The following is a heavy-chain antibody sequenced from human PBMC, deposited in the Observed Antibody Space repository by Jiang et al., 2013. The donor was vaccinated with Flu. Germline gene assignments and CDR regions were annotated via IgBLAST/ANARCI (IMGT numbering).Heavy chain of an antibody. CDR2: IRSTTNNYAT. J-gene: IGHJ6*02. D-gene: IGHD2-21*02. V-gene: IGHV3-73*01. Sequence: VQLLESGGGLVQPGGSLKLSCAASGFTFSGSAMHWVRQASGKGLEWVGRIRSTTNNYATVYAVSLKGRFTISRDDSKNTAFLQMNSLTTEDTAVYYCTRQGPGGDTSYYYYGMDVWGQGTTVTVSS. CDR1: GFTFSGSA. CDR3: TRQGPGGDTSYYYYGMDV.